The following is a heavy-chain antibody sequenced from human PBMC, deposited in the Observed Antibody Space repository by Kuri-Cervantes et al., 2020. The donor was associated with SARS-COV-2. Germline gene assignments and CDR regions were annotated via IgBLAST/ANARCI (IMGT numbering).Heavy chain of an antibody. CDR1: GFTFSSYS. CDR2: ISSSSSTI. CDR3: SRTYDSSGSLYYYYYKDV. V-gene: IGHV3-48*01. Sequence: GESLKISCAASGFTFSSYSMNWVRQAPGKGLEWVSYISSSSSTIYYADSVKGRFTISRDNAKNSLYLQMNSLRAEDTAVYYCSRTYDSSGSLYYYYYKDVWGKGTTVTVSS. J-gene: IGHJ6*03. D-gene: IGHD3-22*01.